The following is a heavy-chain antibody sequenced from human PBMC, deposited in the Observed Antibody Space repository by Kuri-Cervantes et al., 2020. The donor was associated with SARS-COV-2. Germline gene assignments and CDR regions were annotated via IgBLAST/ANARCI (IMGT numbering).Heavy chain of an antibody. Sequence: GESLKISCAASGFIFNNYGMHWVRQTPGKGLEWVAIISYNGRNRYFADSVKGRLTVSRDNSKNTVYLQMNNLGAEDTAVYYCARDAGEHLVQFFMDVWGQGTTVTVSS. CDR2: ISYNGRNR. CDR1: GFIFNNYG. CDR3: ARDAGEHLVQFFMDV. J-gene: IGHJ6*02. D-gene: IGHD6-6*01. V-gene: IGHV3-30*03.